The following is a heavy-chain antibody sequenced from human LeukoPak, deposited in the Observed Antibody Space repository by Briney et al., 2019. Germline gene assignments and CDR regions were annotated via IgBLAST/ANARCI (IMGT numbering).Heavy chain of an antibody. V-gene: IGHV4-39*01. CDR3: ARGLNGDYGTDKYFKH. D-gene: IGHD4-17*01. CDR1: GGSISSSSSY. Sequence: SETLSLTCTVSGGSISSSSSYWGWIRQPPGKGLEWLGSIYYSGSTYYNPSLKSRVTISVDTSNNQFSLKLSSVTAADTAVYYCARGLNGDYGTDKYFKHWGQGTLVTVSS. CDR2: IYYSGST. J-gene: IGHJ1*01.